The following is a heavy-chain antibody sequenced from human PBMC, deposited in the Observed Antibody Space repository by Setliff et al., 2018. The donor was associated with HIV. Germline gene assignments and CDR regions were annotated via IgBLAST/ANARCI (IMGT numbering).Heavy chain of an antibody. CDR2: MIYGGDT. V-gene: IGHV4-39*01. D-gene: IGHD6-19*01. CDR1: GGSITSGNYY. J-gene: IGHJ5*02. Sequence: LTCRVYGGSITSGNYYWGWIRQAPGKGLEWIASMIYGGDTWYNPSLKSRVTIYVDTANNEISLRLSSVTAEDTAVYRCARPHSGRGGGAWFDPWGQGIQVTVSS. CDR3: ARPHSGRGGGAWFDP.